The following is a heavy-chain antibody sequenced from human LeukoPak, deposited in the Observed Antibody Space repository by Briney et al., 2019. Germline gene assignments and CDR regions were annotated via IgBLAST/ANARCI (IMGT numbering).Heavy chain of an antibody. D-gene: IGHD2-21*02. Sequence: ASVKVSCKASGYTFNSYDINWVRQATGQGLEWMGWVHPDSENAGHAQKFQGRVTMTWDTSITTAYMELSSLRSEDTAVYYCARRRCGGDCYSDGFDAGGQGTVVTVSS. CDR2: VHPDSENA. CDR3: ARRRCGGDCYSDGFDA. V-gene: IGHV1-8*01. CDR1: GYTFNSYD. J-gene: IGHJ3*01.